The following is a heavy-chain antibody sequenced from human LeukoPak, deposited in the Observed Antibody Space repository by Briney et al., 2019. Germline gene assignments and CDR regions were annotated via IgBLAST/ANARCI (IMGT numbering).Heavy chain of an antibody. Sequence: GGSLRLSCAASGFTFSSYSMNWVRQAPGKGLEWVSYISSSSSTIYYADSVKGRFTISRDNAKNSLYLQMNSLRAEDTAVYYCAKVAAAGTDYWGQGTLVTVSS. CDR3: AKVAAAGTDY. V-gene: IGHV3-48*04. D-gene: IGHD6-13*01. J-gene: IGHJ4*02. CDR2: ISSSSSTI. CDR1: GFTFSSYS.